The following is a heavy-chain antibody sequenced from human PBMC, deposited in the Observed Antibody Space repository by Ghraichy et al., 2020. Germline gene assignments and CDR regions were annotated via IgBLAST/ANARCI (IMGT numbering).Heavy chain of an antibody. J-gene: IGHJ4*02. CDR3: AREWGRFDY. Sequence: GGSLRLSCAASGFAYNSYCMNWVRQAPGKGLEWVAYIKYDGSAEYYVDSVKGRFAISRDNAKNSLFLQMNSLRAEDTAVYYCAREWGRFDYWGQGTLVTVSS. V-gene: IGHV3-7*01. CDR2: IKYDGSAE. CDR1: GFAYNSYC. D-gene: IGHD7-27*01.